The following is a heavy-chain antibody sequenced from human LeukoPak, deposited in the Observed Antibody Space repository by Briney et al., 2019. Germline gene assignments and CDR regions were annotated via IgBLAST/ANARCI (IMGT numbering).Heavy chain of an antibody. V-gene: IGHV4-59*01. D-gene: IGHD1-26*01. CDR3: ARGFTYRGSLRV. CDR1: GGSISTYY. J-gene: IGHJ4*02. CDR2: IYYNGST. Sequence: SETLSLTCTVSGGSISTYYWTWIRQPPGKGLEWIGNIYYNGSTNYNPSLKSRVTISVDTSKNQFSLKLTSVTAADTAVYYCARGFTYRGSLRVRGQGTLVTVSS.